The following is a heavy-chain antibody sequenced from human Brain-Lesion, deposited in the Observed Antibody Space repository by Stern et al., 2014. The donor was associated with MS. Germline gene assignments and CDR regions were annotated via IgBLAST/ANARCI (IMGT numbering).Heavy chain of an antibody. J-gene: IGHJ4*02. CDR2: IYASGNT. D-gene: IGHD4-17*01. Sequence: VQLVESGPGLVKPSQTLSLTCTVSGGPISSHSYYWSWIRQPAGKGLEWIGRIYASGNTNYNPSLKSRFSISVDTSKNHLSLRLISVTASDTAVYYCARDYGDLEFDLWGQGTLVTVSS. CDR3: ARDYGDLEFDL. CDR1: GGPISSHSYY. V-gene: IGHV4-61*02.